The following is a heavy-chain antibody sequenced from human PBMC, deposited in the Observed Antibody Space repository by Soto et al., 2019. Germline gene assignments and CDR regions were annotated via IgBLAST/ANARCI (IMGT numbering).Heavy chain of an antibody. V-gene: IGHV4-59*08. J-gene: IGHJ3*01. CDR2: IYYSGST. Sequence: PSETLSLTCTVSDDSISPYYWSWIRQPPGKGLEWIGYIYYSGSTNYNPSLKSRVTISVDTSKNQFSLKLSSVTAADTAVYYCARRSYGAFDFWGQGTMVTV. CDR1: DDSISPYY. D-gene: IGHD1-26*01. CDR3: ARRSYGAFDF.